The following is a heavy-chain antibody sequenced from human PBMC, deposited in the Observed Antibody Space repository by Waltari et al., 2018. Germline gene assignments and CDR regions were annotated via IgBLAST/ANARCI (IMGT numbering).Heavy chain of an antibody. CDR3: ARGGLMITFGGLMID. V-gene: IGHV3-48*01. CDR1: GFTFSSYS. CDR2: ISSSSSTI. D-gene: IGHD3-16*01. J-gene: IGHJ4*02. Sequence: EVQLVESGGGLVQPGGSLRLSCAASGFTFSSYSMNWVRQAPGKGLEWVTYISSSSSTIYYADSVKSRFTISRDNAKNSLYLQMNSLRAEDTAVYYCARGGLMITFGGLMIDWGQGTLVTVSS.